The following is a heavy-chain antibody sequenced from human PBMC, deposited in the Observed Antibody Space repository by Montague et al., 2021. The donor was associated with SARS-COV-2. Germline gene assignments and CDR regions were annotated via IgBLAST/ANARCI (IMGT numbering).Heavy chain of an antibody. CDR3: ARGDHPTTASWYFFDS. CDR2: IYSSGNT. J-gene: IGHJ4*02. D-gene: IGHD6-13*01. Sequence: SETLSLTCTVSGGSINYYYWHWLRQSPGKGLEWIGRIYSSGNTNSNPSLESRVIMSVDSSQNQFSLKLNSVTAADTAVYYCARGDHPTTASWYFFDSWGQGALVTVSS. CDR1: GGSINYYY. V-gene: IGHV4-4*07.